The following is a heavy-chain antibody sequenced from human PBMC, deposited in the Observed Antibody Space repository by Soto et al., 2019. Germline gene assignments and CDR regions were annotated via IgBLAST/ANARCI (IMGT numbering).Heavy chain of an antibody. D-gene: IGHD3-16*01. CDR3: ARDLGGPDY. CDR1: DFSLSPYW. J-gene: IGHJ4*02. Sequence: LRLSCAASDFSLSPYWMHWVRQVPGRGLEWVARLSSDGFGAAYADSVKGRFFISRDIARNTLSLQMNSLRADDTAVYYCARDLGGPDYWGRGTSVTVSS. CDR2: LSSDGFGA. V-gene: IGHV3-74*03.